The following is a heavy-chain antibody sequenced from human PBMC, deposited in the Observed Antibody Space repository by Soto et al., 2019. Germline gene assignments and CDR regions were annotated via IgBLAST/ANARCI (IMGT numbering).Heavy chain of an antibody. CDR2: IQYDGSKK. J-gene: IGHJ5*01. CDR3: AKDLEVVGANRWGYDS. Sequence: GGSLRLSCEASGFTFRNYGMHWVRQTPVKGLEWVAGIQYDGSKKYYAESVKGRFTISRDNSKNTLYLEIDSLRAEDTAVYYCAKDLEVVGANRWGYDSWGQGTLVTVSS. CDR1: GFTFRNYG. D-gene: IGHD1-26*01. V-gene: IGHV3-30*02.